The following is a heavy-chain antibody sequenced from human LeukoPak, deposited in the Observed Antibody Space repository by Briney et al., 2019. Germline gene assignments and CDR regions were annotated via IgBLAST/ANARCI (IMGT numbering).Heavy chain of an antibody. Sequence: SETLSLTCTVSGDSFSSGNYYLGWIRQPPGKGLDWITYMSPSGTTKYNPSLKSRVTTSVDTSRTQFSLRLSSVTAADTAVYYCARGQDDRSGTFDYWGQGILVTVSS. J-gene: IGHJ4*02. CDR3: ARGQDDRSGTFDY. CDR2: MSPSGTT. D-gene: IGHD3-22*01. V-gene: IGHV4-61*01. CDR1: GDSFSSGNYY.